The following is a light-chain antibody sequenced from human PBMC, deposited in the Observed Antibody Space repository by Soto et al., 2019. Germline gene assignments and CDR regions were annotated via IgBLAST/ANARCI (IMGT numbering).Light chain of an antibody. CDR3: QQRSNWPRWT. CDR1: QSVSSY. CDR2: DAS. Sequence: EIVLTQSPATLSLSPGERATLSCRASQSVSSYLAWYQQKPGQAPRLLIYDASNRATGIPARFSGSGSGTDFTRTISSLEPEDFAVYYCQQRSNWPRWTFGQGTKVDIK. V-gene: IGKV3-11*01. J-gene: IGKJ1*01.